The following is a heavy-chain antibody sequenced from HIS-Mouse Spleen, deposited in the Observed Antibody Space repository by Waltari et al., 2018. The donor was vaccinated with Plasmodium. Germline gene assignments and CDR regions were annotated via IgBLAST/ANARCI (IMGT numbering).Heavy chain of an antibody. J-gene: IGHJ4*02. CDR3: ATPRVGGSYFDY. V-gene: IGHV3-66*01. CDR1: GFTVSSTY. Sequence: EVQLVESGGGLVQPGGSLRLSCAASGFTVSSTYMSWGRQGPGKGLEWGAGIYSGGSKYYADSVKGRFTISRDNSKNTLYLQMNSLGAEDTAVYYCATPRVGGSYFDYWGQGTLVTVSS. CDR2: IYSGGSK. D-gene: IGHD1-26*01.